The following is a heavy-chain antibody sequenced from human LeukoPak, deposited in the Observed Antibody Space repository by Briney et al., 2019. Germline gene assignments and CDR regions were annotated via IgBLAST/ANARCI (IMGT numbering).Heavy chain of an antibody. CDR1: GFTFSSYS. J-gene: IGHJ4*02. V-gene: IGHV3-21*01. CDR3: ARDDACSSTSCPIDY. CDR2: ISSSSSSYI. D-gene: IGHD2-2*01. Sequence: GGSLRLSCAASGFTFSSYSMNWVRQAPGKGLEWVSSISSSSSSYIYYADSVKGRFTISRDNAKNSLYLQMNSLRAEDTAVYYCARDDACSSTSCPIDYWGQGTLVTVSS.